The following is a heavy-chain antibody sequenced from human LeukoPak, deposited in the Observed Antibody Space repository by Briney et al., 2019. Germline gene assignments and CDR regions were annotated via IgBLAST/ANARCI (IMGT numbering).Heavy chain of an antibody. J-gene: IGHJ3*02. V-gene: IGHV1-3*03. CDR2: INAGNGNT. Sequence: GASVKVSCKASGYTFTSYAMHWVRQAPGQRLEWMGWINAGNGNTKYSQEFQGRVTITRDTSASTAYMELSSLRSEDTAVYYCARGLTMIVVDYDAFDIWGQGTMVTVSS. D-gene: IGHD3-22*01. CDR3: ARGLTMIVVDYDAFDI. CDR1: GYTFTSYA.